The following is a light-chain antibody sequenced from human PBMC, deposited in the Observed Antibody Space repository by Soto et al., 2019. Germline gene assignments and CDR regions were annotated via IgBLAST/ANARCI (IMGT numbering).Light chain of an antibody. CDR2: SAS. J-gene: IGKJ2*01. V-gene: IGKV1-17*01. CDR3: LQHSDYPFT. CDR1: PGTRNA. Sequence: DIPMTQSPSSMSASVGDRVTITCRASPGTRNALGWYQQKPGKVPKSLIYSASSLQNGVPSRFSGRGSETVFTLTISSLQPGDFATYFCLQHSDYPFTFGQGTRLEI.